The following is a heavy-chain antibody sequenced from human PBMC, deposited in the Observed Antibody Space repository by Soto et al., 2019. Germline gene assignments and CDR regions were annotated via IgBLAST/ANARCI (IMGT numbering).Heavy chain of an antibody. CDR2: IAGTGSSH. J-gene: IGHJ4*02. D-gene: IGHD3-3*01. CDR3: AKGRGGDCPDNSFYFGADY. Sequence: PGAFLSLSDVCADFSFSYYGMHWVRQAPRKGLEGVAVIAGTGSSHYYSACVEGRFTISRENSKNTLSLHMERRRVEDTAVDYCAKGRGGDCPDNSFYFGADYWGQGTPVIFSS. V-gene: IGHV3-30*18. CDR1: DFSFSYYG.